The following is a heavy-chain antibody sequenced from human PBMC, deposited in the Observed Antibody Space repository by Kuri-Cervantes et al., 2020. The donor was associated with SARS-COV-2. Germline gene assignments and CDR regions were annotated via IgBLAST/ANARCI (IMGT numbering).Heavy chain of an antibody. CDR1: GGSFSGYY. D-gene: IGHD3-22*01. CDR3: ARASHDYYDTSGLGRFDY. Sequence: SETLSLTCAVYGGSFSGYYWSWIRQPPGKGLEWIGEINHSGSTYYNPSLKSRVTISVDTSKNQFSLKLSSVTAADTAVYYCARASHDYYDTSGLGRFDYWGHGTLVTVSS. V-gene: IGHV4-34*01. J-gene: IGHJ4*01. CDR2: INHSGST.